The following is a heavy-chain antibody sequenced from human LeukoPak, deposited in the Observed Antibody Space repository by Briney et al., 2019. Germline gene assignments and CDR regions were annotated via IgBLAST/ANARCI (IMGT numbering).Heavy chain of an antibody. D-gene: IGHD3-3*01. CDR3: ARVGPRFLEWLLSPFYYYYYMDV. CDR2: IKQDGSEK. Sequence: GGSLRLSCAASGFTFSSYWMSWVRQAPGKGLEWVANIKQDGSEKYYVDSVKGRFTISRDNAKNSLYLQMNSLRAEDTAVYYCARVGPRFLEWLLSPFYYYYYMDVWGKGTTVTVSS. CDR1: GFTFSSYW. J-gene: IGHJ6*03. V-gene: IGHV3-7*01.